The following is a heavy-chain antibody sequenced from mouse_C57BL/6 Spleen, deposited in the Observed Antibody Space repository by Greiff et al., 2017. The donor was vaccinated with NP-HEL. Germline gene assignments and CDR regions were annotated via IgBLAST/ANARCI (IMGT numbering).Heavy chain of an antibody. Sequence: EVMLVESEGGLVQPGSSMKLSCTASGFTFSDYYMAWVRQVPEKGLEWVANINYDGSSTYYLDSLKSRFIISRDNAKNILYLQMSSLKSEDTATYYCARDHGNLDYWGQGTTLTVSS. J-gene: IGHJ2*01. CDR2: INYDGSST. V-gene: IGHV5-16*01. D-gene: IGHD2-1*01. CDR1: GFTFSDYY. CDR3: ARDHGNLDY.